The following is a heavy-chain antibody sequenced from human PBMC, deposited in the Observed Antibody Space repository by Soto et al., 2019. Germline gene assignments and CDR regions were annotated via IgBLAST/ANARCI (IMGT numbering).Heavy chain of an antibody. D-gene: IGHD3-16*02. CDR3: ARVGDYVWGSYRYTSMGAFDI. CDR2: IYPGDSDT. Sequence: GEPLKISCKGSGYSFTSYWIGWVRQMPGKGLEWMGIIYPGDSDTRYSPSFQGQVTISADKSISTAYLQWSSLKASDTAMYYCARVGDYVWGSYRYTSMGAFDIWGQGTMVT. V-gene: IGHV5-51*01. J-gene: IGHJ3*02. CDR1: GYSFTSYW.